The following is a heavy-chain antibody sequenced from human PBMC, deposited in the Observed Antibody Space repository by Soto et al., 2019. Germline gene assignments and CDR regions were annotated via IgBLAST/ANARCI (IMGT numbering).Heavy chain of an antibody. CDR2: ISGSGGST. V-gene: IGHV3-23*01. Sequence: EVQLLESGGGLVQPGGSLRLSCAASGFTFSSYAMSWVRQAPGKGLEWVSTISGSGGSTYYAASVKGRFTISRDNSKNALYMQMNSLRAEDTAVYYCAKGRMTTVVTDWGQGTLVTVSS. CDR1: GFTFSSYA. J-gene: IGHJ1*01. D-gene: IGHD4-17*01. CDR3: AKGRMTTVVTD.